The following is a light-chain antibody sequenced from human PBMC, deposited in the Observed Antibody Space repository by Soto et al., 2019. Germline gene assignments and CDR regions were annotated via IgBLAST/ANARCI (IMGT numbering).Light chain of an antibody. CDR3: CSYTSSDTHLV. J-gene: IGLJ3*02. V-gene: IGLV2-14*01. CDR2: EVT. CDR1: SSDVGGYNY. Sequence: QSALTQPASVSGSPGQSITISCTGTSSDVGGYNYVSWYQQHPGKASKLMIYEVTNRPSGVSSRFSGSKSGNTASLTISGLQAEDEADYYCCSYTSSDTHLVFGGGTKLTVL.